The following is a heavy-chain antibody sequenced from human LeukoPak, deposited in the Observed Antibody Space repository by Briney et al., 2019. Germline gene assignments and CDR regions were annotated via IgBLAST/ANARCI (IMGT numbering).Heavy chain of an antibody. V-gene: IGHV4-34*01. CDR2: INHSGST. CDR1: GGSFSGYY. CDR3: ARTWSGYSYYHYGMDV. J-gene: IGHJ6*02. D-gene: IGHD3-3*01. Sequence: SETLSLTCAVYGGSFSGYYWSWIRQPPGKGLEWIGEINHSGSTNYNPSLKSRVTISVDTSKNQFSLKLSSVTAADTAVYYCARTWSGYSYYHYGMDVWGQGTTVTVSS.